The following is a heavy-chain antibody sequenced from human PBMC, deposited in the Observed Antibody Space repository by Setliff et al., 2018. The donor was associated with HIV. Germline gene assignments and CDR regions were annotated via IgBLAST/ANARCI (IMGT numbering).Heavy chain of an antibody. D-gene: IGHD3-22*01. V-gene: IGHV1-2*04. CDR2: INPKSDGT. Sequence: ASVKVSCKASGYSFTDYYIHWVRQAPGQGLEWMGWINPKSDGTNYAQKFQGWITMTRDTSISTAYMELSRLRSDDTAVYYCARGMDYYDTSGYYQYYFDYWGKGTTVTVSS. CDR3: ARGMDYYDTSGYYQYYFDY. CDR1: GYSFTDYY. J-gene: IGHJ4*03.